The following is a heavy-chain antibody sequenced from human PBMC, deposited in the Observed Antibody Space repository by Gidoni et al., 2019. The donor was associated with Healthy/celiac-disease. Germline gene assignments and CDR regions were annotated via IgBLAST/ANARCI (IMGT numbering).Heavy chain of an antibody. D-gene: IGHD6-19*01. V-gene: IGHV3-21*01. CDR3: ARDSTRQKGGQWLTRSDYFDY. CDR1: GFTFSSYS. Sequence: EVQLVESGGGLVKPGGSLRLSCAASGFTFSSYSMNWVRQAPGKGLEWVSSISSSRSDIDYADSVKGRFTISRENAKKSLDLQMNSLRAEDTAVYYCARDSTRQKGGQWLTRSDYFDYWGQGTLVTVSS. J-gene: IGHJ4*02. CDR2: ISSSRSDI.